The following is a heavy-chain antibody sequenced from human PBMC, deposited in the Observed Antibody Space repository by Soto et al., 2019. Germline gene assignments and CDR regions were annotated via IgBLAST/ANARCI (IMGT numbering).Heavy chain of an antibody. D-gene: IGHD3-22*01. CDR2: ISGSGGST. CDR3: AKSSLSGYYFF. CDR1: GFTFSSYA. Sequence: GGSQRHSCAASGFTFSSYAMSWVRQAPGKGLEWVSAISGSGGSTYYADSVKGRFTISRDNSKNTLYLQMNSLRAEDTAVYYCAKSSLSGYYFFWGQGTLVTVSS. J-gene: IGHJ4*02. V-gene: IGHV3-23*01.